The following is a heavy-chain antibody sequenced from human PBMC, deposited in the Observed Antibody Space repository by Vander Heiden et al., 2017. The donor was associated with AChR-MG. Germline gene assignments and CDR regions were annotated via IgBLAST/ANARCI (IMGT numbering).Heavy chain of an antibody. D-gene: IGHD4-17*01. V-gene: IGHV3-23*01. J-gene: IGHJ5*02. CDR3: AKAPSGDYGDYGLNWFDP. CDR1: GFTFSSYA. Sequence: EVQLLESGGGLVQPGGSLRLSCAASGFTFSSYAMSWVRQAPGKGLEWVSAISGSGGSTYYADSVKGRFTISRDNSKNTLYLQMNSLRAEDTAVYYCAKAPSGDYGDYGLNWFDPWGQGTLVTVSS. CDR2: ISGSGGST.